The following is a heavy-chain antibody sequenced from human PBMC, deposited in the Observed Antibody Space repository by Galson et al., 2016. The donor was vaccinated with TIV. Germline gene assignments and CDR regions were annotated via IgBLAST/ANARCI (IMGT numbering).Heavy chain of an antibody. CDR1: GFSVSDNY. J-gene: IGHJ6*02. V-gene: IGHV3-66*03. CDR2: FSNSDYT. CDR3: ARERRYCGNECYLYYYYGMDV. Sequence: SLRLSCAASGFSVSDNYINWVRQAPGKGLEWVSIFSNSDYTNYADSVKGRFTISRDNSKNTVYLQMNSLRPEDTAVYYCARERRYCGNECYLYYYYGMDVWGQGTTVTVSS. D-gene: IGHD2-21*01.